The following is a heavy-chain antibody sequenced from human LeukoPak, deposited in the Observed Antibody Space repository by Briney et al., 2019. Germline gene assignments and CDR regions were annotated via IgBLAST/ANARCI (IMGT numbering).Heavy chain of an antibody. CDR3: ARVESNSYFDSRVFFDY. Sequence: SETLSLTCRVSGVSVSPYYWTWIRQTPGKGREGVGDFSSRKGTNYNLSLNSRGDISIDTAKNQFSLKLSTVPAADTAVYYCARVESNSYFDSRVFFDYWGQGTLVTASS. V-gene: IGHV4-59*02. CDR2: FSSRKGT. CDR1: GVSVSPYY. J-gene: IGHJ4*02. D-gene: IGHD3-22*01.